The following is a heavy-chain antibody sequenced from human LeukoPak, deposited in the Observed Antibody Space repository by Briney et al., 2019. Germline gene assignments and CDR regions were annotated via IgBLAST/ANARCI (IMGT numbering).Heavy chain of an antibody. J-gene: IGHJ4*02. D-gene: IGHD2-15*01. V-gene: IGHV1-69*05. CDR3: AKLVAAKRFEEFDY. CDR2: IIPIFGTA. Sequence: ASVKVSCKASGGTFSSYAISWVRQAPGQGLEWMGGIIPIFGTANYAQKFQGRVTITTDESTSTAYMELSSLRSEDTAVYYCAKLVAAKRFEEFDYWGQGTLVTVSS. CDR1: GGTFSSYA.